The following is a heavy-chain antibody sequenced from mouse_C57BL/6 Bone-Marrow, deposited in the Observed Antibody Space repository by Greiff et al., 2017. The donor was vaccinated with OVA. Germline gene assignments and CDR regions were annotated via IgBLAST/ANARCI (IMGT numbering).Heavy chain of an antibody. J-gene: IGHJ4*01. CDR3: ARRMVTTGNYYAMDY. V-gene: IGHV5-6*02. CDR2: ISSGGSYT. Sequence: EVKLVESGGDLVKPGGSLKLSCAASGFTFSSYGMSWVRQTPDKRLEWVATISSGGSYTYYPDSVKGRFTISRDTAKNTLYLQMSSLKSEDTAMYYCARRMVTTGNYYAMDYWGQGTSVTVSS. CDR1: GFTFSSYG. D-gene: IGHD2-2*01.